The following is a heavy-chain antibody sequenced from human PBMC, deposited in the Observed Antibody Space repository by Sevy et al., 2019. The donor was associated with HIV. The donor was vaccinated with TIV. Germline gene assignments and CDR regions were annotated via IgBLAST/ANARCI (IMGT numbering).Heavy chain of an antibody. CDR3: AKALGLGVGATRGFYYYYGMDV. D-gene: IGHD1-26*01. CDR1: GFTFSSYG. J-gene: IGHJ6*02. Sequence: GGSLRLSCAASGFTFSSYGMHWVRQAPGKGLEWVAVISYDGSNKDYADSVKGRFTISRDNSKNTLYLQMNSLRAEDTAVYYCAKALGLGVGATRGFYYYYGMDVWGQGTTVTVSS. V-gene: IGHV3-30*18. CDR2: ISYDGSNK.